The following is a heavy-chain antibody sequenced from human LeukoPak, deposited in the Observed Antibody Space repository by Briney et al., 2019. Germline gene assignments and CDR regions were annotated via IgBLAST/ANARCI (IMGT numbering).Heavy chain of an antibody. CDR3: ARGVSPYSSSSDY. J-gene: IGHJ4*02. V-gene: IGHV4-59*12. CDR2: IYYSGST. CDR1: GGSISSYY. Sequence: PSETLSLTCTVSGGSISSYYRSWVRQHPGKGLEWIGYIYYSGSTNYNPSLKSRVTISVDTSKNQFSLKLSSVTAADTAVNYCARGVSPYSSSSDYWGQGTLVTVSS. D-gene: IGHD6-6*01.